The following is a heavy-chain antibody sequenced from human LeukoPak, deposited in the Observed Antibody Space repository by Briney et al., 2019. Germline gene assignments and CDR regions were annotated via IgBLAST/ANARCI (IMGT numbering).Heavy chain of an antibody. Sequence: GESLKISCKGSGYSFTSYWIGWVRQMPGKGLEWMGIIYPGDSDTRYSPSFQGQVTISADKSTSTACLQWSSLKASDTAMYYCARTYSSTRGWIDYWGQGTLVTVPS. V-gene: IGHV5-51*01. CDR2: IYPGDSDT. J-gene: IGHJ4*02. CDR3: ARTYSSTRGWIDY. D-gene: IGHD6-13*01. CDR1: GYSFTSYW.